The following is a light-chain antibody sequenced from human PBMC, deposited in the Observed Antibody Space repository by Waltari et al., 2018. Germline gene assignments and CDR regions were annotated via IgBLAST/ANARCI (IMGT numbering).Light chain of an antibody. CDR3: QQYSDWPYT. CDR2: DAA. CDR1: QSVSRN. V-gene: IGKV3-15*01. J-gene: IGKJ2*01. Sequence: RVTLSCRTSQSVSRNFAWYRQKSGQGPRLLIYDAATRVGGVPARFTGSGSGTDFTLTINTLQSEDFAVYYCQQYSDWPYTFGQGTKLEIK.